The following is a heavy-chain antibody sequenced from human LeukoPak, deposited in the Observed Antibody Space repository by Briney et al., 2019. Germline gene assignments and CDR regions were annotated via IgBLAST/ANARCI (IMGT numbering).Heavy chain of an antibody. CDR1: GGSISSVGYY. Sequence: SDTLSLTCTVSGGSISSVGYYWSWIRRHPGKGLEWIGYIYYSGSTYYNPSLKSRVTISVDTSKNQFSLKLSSVTAADTAVYYCARDYGDYVGSWFDPWGQGTLVTVSS. J-gene: IGHJ5*02. CDR3: ARDYGDYVGSWFDP. D-gene: IGHD4-17*01. CDR2: IYYSGST. V-gene: IGHV4-31*03.